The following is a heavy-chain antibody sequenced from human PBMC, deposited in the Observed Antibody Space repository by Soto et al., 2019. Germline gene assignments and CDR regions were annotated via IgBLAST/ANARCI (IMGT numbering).Heavy chain of an antibody. V-gene: IGHV5-51*01. CDR1: GYSFTSYW. Sequence: PWYSLKISCKGSGYSFTSYWIGWVRQMPGKGLEWMGIIYPGDSDTRYSPSFQGQVTISADKSISTAYLQWSSLKASDTAMYYGARHEESNLRCYDYGMDVWGQGTPVTVSS. CDR2: IYPGDSDT. D-gene: IGHD3-10*01. J-gene: IGHJ6*02. CDR3: ARHEESNLRCYDYGMDV.